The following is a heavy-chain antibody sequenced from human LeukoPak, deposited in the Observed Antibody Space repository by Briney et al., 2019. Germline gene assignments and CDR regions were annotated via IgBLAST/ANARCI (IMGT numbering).Heavy chain of an antibody. CDR1: GGSISSYY. J-gene: IGHJ4*02. CDR2: IYYSGST. D-gene: IGHD5-12*01. Sequence: SETLSLTCTVSGGSISSYYWSRIRQPPGKGLEWIGYIYYSGSTNYNPSLKSRVTISVDTSKNQFSLKLSSVTAADTAVYYCARDKTVDRYFDYWGQGTLVTVSS. CDR3: ARDKTVDRYFDY. V-gene: IGHV4-59*01.